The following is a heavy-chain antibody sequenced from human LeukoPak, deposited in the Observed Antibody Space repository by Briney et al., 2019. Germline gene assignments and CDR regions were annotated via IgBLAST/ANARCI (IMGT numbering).Heavy chain of an antibody. D-gene: IGHD2-2*01. V-gene: IGHV4-39*07. CDR1: GVSISSSIYY. CDR3: ARDGAAMLGNWFDP. CDR2: IYYSGST. Sequence: SETLSLTCTVSGVSISSSIYYWGWIRQPPGKGLEWIGSIYYSGSTYYNPSLKSRLTISVDTSKNQFSLKLSSVTAADTAVYYCARDGAAMLGNWFDPWGQGTLVTVSS. J-gene: IGHJ5*02.